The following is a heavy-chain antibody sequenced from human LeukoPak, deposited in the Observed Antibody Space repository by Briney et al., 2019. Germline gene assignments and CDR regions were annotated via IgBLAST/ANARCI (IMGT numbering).Heavy chain of an antibody. J-gene: IGHJ6*03. CDR2: IYTSGST. CDR3: ARDTYLGAYYYYYMDV. CDR1: GGSLSSYY. V-gene: IGHV4-4*07. Sequence: SETLSLTCTVSGGSLSSYYWSWIRQPAGKGLEWIGRIYTSGSTNYNPSLKSRVTMSVDTSKNQFSLKLSSVTAADTAVYYCARDTYLGAYYYYYMDVWGKGTTVTVSS. D-gene: IGHD3-16*01.